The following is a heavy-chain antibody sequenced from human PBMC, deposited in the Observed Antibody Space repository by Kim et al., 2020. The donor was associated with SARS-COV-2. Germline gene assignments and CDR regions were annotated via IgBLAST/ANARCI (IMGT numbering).Heavy chain of an antibody. CDR1: GYTFTSYY. V-gene: IGHV1-46*01. CDR2: FNPSGGST. Sequence: ASVKVSCKASGYTFTSYYMHWVRQAPGQGLEWMGIFNPSGGSTSYAQKFQGRVTMTRNTSTSTVYMELSSLRSEDTAVYYCARDRRYCSGGSCPKNWFDPWGQGTLVTVSS. J-gene: IGHJ5*02. CDR3: ARDRRYCSGGSCPKNWFDP. D-gene: IGHD2-15*01.